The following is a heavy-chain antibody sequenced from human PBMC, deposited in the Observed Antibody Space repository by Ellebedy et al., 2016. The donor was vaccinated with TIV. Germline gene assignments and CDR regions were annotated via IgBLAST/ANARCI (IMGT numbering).Heavy chain of an antibody. J-gene: IGHJ4*02. CDR1: GYTFTNYY. Sequence: AASVKVSCKASGYTFTNYYIFWVRQAPGQGLEWVGIINPRGGSTNYAQRFQGRVIMTRDTSTSTVYMEVSSLRSDDTAVYYCARLEVLLIAARPPGTYWGQGTLVTVSS. V-gene: IGHV1-46*01. CDR2: INPRGGST. D-gene: IGHD6-6*01. CDR3: ARLEVLLIAARPPGTY.